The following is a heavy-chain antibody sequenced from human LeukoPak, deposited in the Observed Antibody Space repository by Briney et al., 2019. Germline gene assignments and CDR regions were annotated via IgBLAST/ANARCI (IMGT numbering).Heavy chain of an antibody. CDR1: GFTFSSNY. D-gene: IGHD4-23*01. CDR3: ARGVGDYGGNFDY. J-gene: IGHJ4*02. V-gene: IGHV3-66*01. Sequence: PGGSLRLSCAASGFTFSSNYMSWVRQAPGKGLEWVSVIYSGGSTYYSDSVKGRFTISRDNSKNTLYLQMNSLRAEDTAVYYCARGVGDYGGNFDYWGRGSLVAVSS. CDR2: IYSGGST.